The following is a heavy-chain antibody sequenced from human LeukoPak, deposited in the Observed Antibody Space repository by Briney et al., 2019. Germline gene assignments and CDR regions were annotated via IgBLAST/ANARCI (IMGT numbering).Heavy chain of an antibody. D-gene: IGHD5-24*01. CDR3: GDGPDGGY. CDR1: GFTFSSYA. Sequence: GGTLRLSCSASGFTFSSYAMPWICQAPGQVLEYFSSIRRNGGSTYYAESVKGRFSISRDHFKNTVYLQMSSRRAEDSAVDCCGDGPDGGYLGQGNLVNVSS. V-gene: IGHV3-64D*09. J-gene: IGHJ4*02. CDR2: IRRNGGST.